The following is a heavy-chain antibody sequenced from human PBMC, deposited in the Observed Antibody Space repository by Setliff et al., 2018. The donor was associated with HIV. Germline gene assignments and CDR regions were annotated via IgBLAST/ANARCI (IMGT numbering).Heavy chain of an antibody. V-gene: IGHV1-8*03. CDR1: GYTFTSYD. Sequence: ASVKVSCKTSGYTFTSYDINWVRQATGQGLEWMGWMNPNSGNRGYAQKFQGRVTISRNTSISTAYMELRGLRSDDTAVYYCARNFGLSPSGKYYYYYGMDIWGQGTTVTVSS. CDR2: MNPNSGNR. D-gene: IGHD3-10*01. J-gene: IGHJ6*02. CDR3: ARNFGLSPSGKYYYYYGMDI.